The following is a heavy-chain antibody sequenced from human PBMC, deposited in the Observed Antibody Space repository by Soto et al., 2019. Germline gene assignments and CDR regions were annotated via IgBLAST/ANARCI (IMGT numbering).Heavy chain of an antibody. J-gene: IGHJ3*01. CDR3: AKHILVNKDAFDV. Sequence: SETLSLTCTVSGGSINNYYWSWIRQPPGKGLEWIGYSYYSGRTSYNPSLKSRVTISVDTSKNQFSLKLSSVTAADTAVYYCAKHILVNKDAFDVWGQGKLVTVSS. V-gene: IGHV4-59*08. CDR2: SYYSGRT. CDR1: GGSINNYY. D-gene: IGHD2-15*01.